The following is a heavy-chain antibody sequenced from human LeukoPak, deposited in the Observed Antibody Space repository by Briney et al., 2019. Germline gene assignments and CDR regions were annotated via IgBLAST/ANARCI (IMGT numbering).Heavy chain of an antibody. CDR3: AKDLRVVTLADQLFDY. V-gene: IGHV3-74*01. J-gene: IGHJ4*02. Sequence: PGGSLRLSCAASGFTFSSYWMHWVRQAPGKGLVWVSRINTDGSSTSYADSVKGRFTISRDNSKNTLFLQMNSLRVEDTAVYYCAKDLRVVTLADQLFDYWGQGTLVTVSS. CDR1: GFTFSSYW. CDR2: INTDGSST. D-gene: IGHD3-22*01.